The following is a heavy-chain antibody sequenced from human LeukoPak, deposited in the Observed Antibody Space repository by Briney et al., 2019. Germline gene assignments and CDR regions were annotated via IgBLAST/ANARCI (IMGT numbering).Heavy chain of an antibody. V-gene: IGHV3-48*02. J-gene: IGHJ4*02. CDR2: ISSSSSII. CDR3: VRASGPSR. CDR1: GFTFSTYW. Sequence: PGGSLRLSCSASGFTFSTYWMNWVRQAPGKGLEWVSYISSSSSIIYYADSVKGRFTISRDNAKNSLYLQMNSLRDEDTAVYYCVRASGPSRWGQGALVTVSS.